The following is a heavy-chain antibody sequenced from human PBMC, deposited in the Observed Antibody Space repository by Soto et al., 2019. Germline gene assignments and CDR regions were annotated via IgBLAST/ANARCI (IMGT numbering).Heavy chain of an antibody. J-gene: IGHJ6*02. CDR2: ITHSGST. CDR3: ARVPLVVVTAIGPDYYYYGMDV. CDR1: GGSFSGYY. D-gene: IGHD2-21*02. Sequence: PSETLALTCAVYGGSFSGYYWSWIRQPPGKGLEWIGEITHSGSTNYNPSLKSRVTISVDTSKNQFSLKLSSVTAADTAVYYRARVPLVVVTAIGPDYYYYGMDVWGQGTTVTVS. V-gene: IGHV4-34*01.